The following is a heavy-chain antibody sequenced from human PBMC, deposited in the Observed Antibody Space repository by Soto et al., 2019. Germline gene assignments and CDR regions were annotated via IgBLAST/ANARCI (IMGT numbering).Heavy chain of an antibody. V-gene: IGHV1-18*01. J-gene: IGHJ5*02. CDR2: ISAYNGNT. D-gene: IGHD1-20*01. CDR3: ARDRITGGSTARFDP. CDR1: GYTFTSYG. Sequence: QVQLVQSGAEVKKPGASVKVSCKASGYTFTSYGISWVRQAPGQGLEWMGWISAYNGNTNYAQKLQGRVTMTTDTATSTAYMELRSLRSDDTAVYYCARDRITGGSTARFDPWGQGTLVTVSS.